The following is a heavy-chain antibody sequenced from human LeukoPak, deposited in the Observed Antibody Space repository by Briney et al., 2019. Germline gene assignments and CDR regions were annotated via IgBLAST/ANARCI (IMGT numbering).Heavy chain of an antibody. CDR3: AREFGHDRWYFDY. V-gene: IGHV3-30*04. D-gene: IGHD5-12*01. J-gene: IGHJ4*02. CDR2: ISADGRIQ. Sequence: GGSLRLSCTASGFTFGDYAMSWVRQAPGKGLEWVTVISADGRIQYYSDSVKGRFTISRDNSLNTLHLQMNNLRAGDTAVYYCAREFGHDRWYFDYWGQGALVTVSS. CDR1: GFTFGDYA.